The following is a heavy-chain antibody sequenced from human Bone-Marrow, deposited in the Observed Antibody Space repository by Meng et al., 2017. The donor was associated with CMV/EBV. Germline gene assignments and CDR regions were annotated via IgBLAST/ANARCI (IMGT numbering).Heavy chain of an antibody. CDR2: ISSSGSTI. D-gene: IGHD5-18*01. CDR3: ARATLTGYSYGYGY. CDR1: GFTFSDYY. Sequence: GGSLRLSCAASGFTFSDYYMSWIRQAPGKGLEWVSYISSSGSTIYYADSVKGRFTISRDNAKNSLYLQMNNLRAEDTAVYYCARATLTGYSYGYGYWGQGTLVTVSS. V-gene: IGHV3-11*01. J-gene: IGHJ1*01.